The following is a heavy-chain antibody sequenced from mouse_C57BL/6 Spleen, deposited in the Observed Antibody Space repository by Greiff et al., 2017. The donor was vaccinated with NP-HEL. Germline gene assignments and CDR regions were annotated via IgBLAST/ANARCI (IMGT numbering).Heavy chain of an antibody. V-gene: IGHV1-54*01. CDR3: ARPTSGSSHGYAMDY. D-gene: IGHD1-1*01. CDR1: GYAFTNYL. CDR2: INPGSGGT. J-gene: IGHJ4*01. Sequence: QVQLQQSGAELVRPGTSVKVSCKASGYAFTNYLIEWVKQRPGQGLEWIGVINPGSGGTNYNEKFKGKATLTADKSSSTAYMQLSSLTSEDSAVYFCARPTSGSSHGYAMDYWGQGTSVTVSS.